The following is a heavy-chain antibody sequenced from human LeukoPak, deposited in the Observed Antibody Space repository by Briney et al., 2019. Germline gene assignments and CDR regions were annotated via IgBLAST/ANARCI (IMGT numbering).Heavy chain of an antibody. J-gene: IGHJ4*02. CDR2: IGGRGGGT. CDR3: AKWGDYDILTGYYDSDY. Sequence: GASLRLSCAASGFTFRNYAMSWVRQAPGKGLXXXXXIGGRGGGTYYADSVKGRFTVSRDDSKNTLYLQMNTLRAEDTAVYYCAKWGDYDILTGYYDSDYWGQGTLVTVSS. V-gene: IGHV3-23*01. CDR1: GFTFRNYA. D-gene: IGHD3-9*01.